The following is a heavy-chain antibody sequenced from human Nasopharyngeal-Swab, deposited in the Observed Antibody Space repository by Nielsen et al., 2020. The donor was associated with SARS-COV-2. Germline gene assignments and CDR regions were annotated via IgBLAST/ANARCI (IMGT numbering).Heavy chain of an antibody. D-gene: IGHD6-13*01. V-gene: IGHV3-21*01. CDR2: ISSSSSYI. J-gene: IGHJ3*02. CDR1: GFTFSSYS. CDR3: ARDFRELVGAFDI. Sequence: GGSLRLSCAASGFTFSSYSMNWVRQAPGKGLEWVSSISSSSSYIYYADSVKGRFTISRDNAKNSLYLQMNSLRAEDTAVYYCARDFRELVGAFDIWGQGTMATVSS.